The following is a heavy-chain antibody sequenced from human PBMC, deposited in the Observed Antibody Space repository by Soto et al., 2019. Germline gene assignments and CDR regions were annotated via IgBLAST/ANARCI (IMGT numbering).Heavy chain of an antibody. CDR2: ISSGSTYT. Sequence: QVQLVESGGGLVKPGGSLRLSCAASGFTFSDYYMTWIRQAPGKGLEWVSYISSGSTYTKYADSEKGRFTISRDNAKNSLYLKMNGLRAEDTAVYYCAVYCSGDSCYSENYYAGMAVWGQGTTVPVSS. CDR3: AVYCSGDSCYSENYYAGMAV. CDR1: GFTFSDYY. D-gene: IGHD2-15*01. J-gene: IGHJ6*02. V-gene: IGHV3-11*05.